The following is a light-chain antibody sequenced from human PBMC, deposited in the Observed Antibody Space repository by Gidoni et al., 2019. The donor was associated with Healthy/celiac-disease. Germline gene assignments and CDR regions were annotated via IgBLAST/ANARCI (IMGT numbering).Light chain of an antibody. J-gene: IGKJ1*01. CDR1: QSVSSSY. CDR2: GAS. Sequence: EIVLTQSPGTLSLWPGERATLTCRASQSVSSSYLAWYQQKPGQAPRLLIYGASSRATGIPDRFSGSGSGTDFTLTISRLEPEDFAVYYCQQYGRSPQWTFGQGTKVEIK. CDR3: QQYGRSPQWT. V-gene: IGKV3-20*01.